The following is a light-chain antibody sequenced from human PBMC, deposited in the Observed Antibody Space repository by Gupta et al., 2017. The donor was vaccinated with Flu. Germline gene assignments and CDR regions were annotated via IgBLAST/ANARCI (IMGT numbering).Light chain of an antibody. CDR3: QQSYSTPPT. CDR2: AAS. V-gene: IGKV1-39*01. Sequence: DIQMTQSPSSLSASVGDRVTITCRASQSISSYVNWYQQKPGKAPKLLIYAASSLQSGVPSRFSGSGSGTDFTLTSSSLQPEDFATYYCQQSYSTPPTFGQGTKVEIK. J-gene: IGKJ1*01. CDR1: QSISSY.